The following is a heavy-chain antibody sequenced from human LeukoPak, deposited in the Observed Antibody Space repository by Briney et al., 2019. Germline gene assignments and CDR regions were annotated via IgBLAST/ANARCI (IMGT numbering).Heavy chain of an antibody. V-gene: IGHV3-30-3*01. CDR2: ISYDGSNK. CDR3: ARDPYSSSGYFDY. J-gene: IGHJ4*02. Sequence: PGRSLRLSCAASGFTFSSYAMHWVRQAPGKGLEWVAVISYDGSNKYYADSVKGRFTISRDNSKNTLYLQMNSLRAEDTAVYYCARDPYSSSGYFDYWGQGTLVTVSS. D-gene: IGHD6-6*01. CDR1: GFTFSSYA.